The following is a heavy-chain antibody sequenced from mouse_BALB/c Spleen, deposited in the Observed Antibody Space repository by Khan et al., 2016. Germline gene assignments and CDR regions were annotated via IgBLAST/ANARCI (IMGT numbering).Heavy chain of an antibody. V-gene: IGHV4-1*02. CDR2: INPDSSTL. J-gene: IGHJ3*01. D-gene: IGHD1-1*01. CDR1: AFDFSRYW. Sequence: EVKLLESGGGLVQPGGSLKLSCAASAFDFSRYWMSWVRQAPGKGLEWIGEINPDSSTLNYTPSLKDKFIISRDNDKNTLYLQMSNVRSEDTALYYCAMAGYYGYLAYGDQGTLVTVSA. CDR3: AMAGYYGYLAY.